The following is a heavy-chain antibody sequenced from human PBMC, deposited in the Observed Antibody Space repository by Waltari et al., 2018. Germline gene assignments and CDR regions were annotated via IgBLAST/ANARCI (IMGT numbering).Heavy chain of an antibody. CDR1: GFTFDNYA. V-gene: IGHV3-23*01. J-gene: IGHJ4*02. CDR2: ISGTGATT. D-gene: IGHD3-10*01. CDR3: AKGQSQYGSGSCLDY. Sequence: EVQLLESGGGLVQPGGSLILSCAASGFTFDNYAMTWVRQAPGRGLEWVSSISGTGATTYYAGSVKGQFTVSRDSAKKTLFLQMNRLRVEDTAIYYCAKGQSQYGSGSCLDYWGQGTLVTVSS.